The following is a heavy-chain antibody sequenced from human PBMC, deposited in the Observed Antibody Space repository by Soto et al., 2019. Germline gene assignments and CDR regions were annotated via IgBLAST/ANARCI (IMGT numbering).Heavy chain of an antibody. CDR2: INQDGSKK. CDR3: SRSLNT. J-gene: IGHJ5*02. V-gene: IGHV3-7*01. CDR1: GFTFSTYW. Sequence: GGSLRLSCAASGFTFSTYWMDWVRQTPGKGLEWVANINQDGSKKNYVDSVKGRFTISRDNAKNSLYLQMSSLTAEDSALYYCSRSLNTWVQGTLVTVSA.